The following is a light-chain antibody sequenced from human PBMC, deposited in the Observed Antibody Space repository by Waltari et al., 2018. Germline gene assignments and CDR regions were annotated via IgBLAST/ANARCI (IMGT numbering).Light chain of an antibody. J-gene: IGKJ2*01. CDR3: EQGYVTPRT. V-gene: IGKV1-39*01. CDR2: GAS. Sequence: DIQMTQSPSSLSASVGDRVTITCRASQSVNNYLHLYQQKAGKAPKLLIYGASSLHSGVPSRFSGGGSGTDFTLTISGLLAEDFATYYCEQGYVTPRTFGQGTKLEI. CDR1: QSVNNY.